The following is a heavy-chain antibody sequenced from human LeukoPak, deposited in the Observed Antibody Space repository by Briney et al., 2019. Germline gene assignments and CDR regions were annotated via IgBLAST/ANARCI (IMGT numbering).Heavy chain of an antibody. V-gene: IGHV1-18*01. J-gene: IGHJ2*01. D-gene: IGHD6-19*01. CDR3: AREGSIAVAGNWYFDL. Sequence: ASVKVSCKASGYTFTSYGISWVRQAPGQGLEWMGWISAYNGNTNYAQKLQGRVTMTTDTSTSTAYMELRSLRSDDTAVYYCAREGSIAVAGNWYFDLWGRGTLVTVSS. CDR2: ISAYNGNT. CDR1: GYTFTSYG.